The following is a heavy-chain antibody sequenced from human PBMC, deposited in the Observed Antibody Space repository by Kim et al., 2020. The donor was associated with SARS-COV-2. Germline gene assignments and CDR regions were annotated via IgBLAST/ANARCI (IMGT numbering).Heavy chain of an antibody. D-gene: IGHD5-18*01. J-gene: IGHJ6*02. CDR1: GFTFSSYG. CDR2: ISYDGNNK. V-gene: IGHV3-30*18. CDR3: AKDRGIQLWFHYYYGMDV. Sequence: GGSLRLSCAASGFTFSSYGMHWVRQAPGKGLEWVAVISYDGNNKYYADSVKGRFTISRDNSKNTLYLQMNSLRAEDKAVYYCAKDRGIQLWFHYYYGMDVWGQGTTVTVSS.